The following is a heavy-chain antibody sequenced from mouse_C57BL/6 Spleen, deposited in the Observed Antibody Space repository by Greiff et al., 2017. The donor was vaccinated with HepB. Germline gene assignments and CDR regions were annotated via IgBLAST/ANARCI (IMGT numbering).Heavy chain of an antibody. V-gene: IGHV1-9*01. CDR1: GYTFPGYW. Sequence: QVQLQQSGAELMKPGASVKLSCKATGYTFPGYWIEWVKQRPGHGLEWIGEILPGSGSTTYNEKFKGKATFTADTSSNTAYMQLSSLTTEDSAIYYCARGRANWDLYYAMDDWGQGTSVTVSS. CDR2: ILPGSGST. J-gene: IGHJ4*01. D-gene: IGHD4-1*01. CDR3: ARGRANWDLYYAMDD.